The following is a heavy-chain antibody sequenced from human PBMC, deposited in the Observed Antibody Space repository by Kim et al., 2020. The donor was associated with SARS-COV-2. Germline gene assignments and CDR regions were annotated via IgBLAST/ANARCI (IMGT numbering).Heavy chain of an antibody. D-gene: IGHD3-22*01. V-gene: IGHV1-69*13. J-gene: IGHJ5*02. CDR2: IIPIFGTA. Sequence: SVKVSCKASGGTFSSYAISWVRQAPGQGLEWMGGIIPIFGTANYAQKFQGRVTITADESTSTAYMELSSLRSEDTAVYYCARVTNYYDSSGLTRSFDPWGQGTLVTVSS. CDR3: ARVTNYYDSSGLTRSFDP. CDR1: GGTFSSYA.